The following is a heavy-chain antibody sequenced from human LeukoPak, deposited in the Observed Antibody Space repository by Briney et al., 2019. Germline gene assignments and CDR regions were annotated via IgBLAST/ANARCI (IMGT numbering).Heavy chain of an antibody. CDR1: GGSISSSNW. V-gene: IGHV4-4*02. D-gene: IGHD3-10*01. Sequence: SGTLSLTCAVSGGSISSSNWWSWVRQPPGKGLEWIGEIYHSGSTNYNPSLKSRVTISVDKSENQFSLKLSSVTAADTAVYYCARFLSVGGGSGSYYVWFDPWGQGTLVTVSS. J-gene: IGHJ5*02. CDR2: IYHSGST. CDR3: ARFLSVGGGSGSYYVWFDP.